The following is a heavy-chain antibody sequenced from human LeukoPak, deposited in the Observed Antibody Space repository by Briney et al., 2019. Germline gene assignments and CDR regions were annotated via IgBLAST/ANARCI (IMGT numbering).Heavy chain of an antibody. J-gene: IGHJ3*02. CDR1: RYTFSNYD. Sequence: SVKVSCKASRYTFSNYDISWVRQAPGQGLEWMGGIIPIFGTANYAQKFQGRVTITADESTSTACMELSSLRSEDTAVYYCARETHPCGGDCYSWMSRPSDAFDIWGQGTMVTVSS. V-gene: IGHV1-69*13. D-gene: IGHD2-21*02. CDR2: IIPIFGTA. CDR3: ARETHPCGGDCYSWMSRPSDAFDI.